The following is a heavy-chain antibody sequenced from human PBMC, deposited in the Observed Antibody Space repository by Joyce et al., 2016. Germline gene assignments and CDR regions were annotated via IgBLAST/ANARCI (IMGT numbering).Heavy chain of an antibody. CDR2: LIPIIGSE. CDR3: AREAPHSSSWGEGAFDV. CDR1: GGTFSNYN. J-gene: IGHJ3*01. Sequence: QVQLVQSGVEVKKPGSSVKVSCKTSGGTFSNYNINWIRQAPGQGLEWLGGLIPIIGSENYSHKLQGRVTITADKSTNTAYFELGSLRSGDTAMYYCAREAPHSSSWGEGAFDVWGQGTMVIVSS. V-gene: IGHV1-69*06. D-gene: IGHD6-13*01.